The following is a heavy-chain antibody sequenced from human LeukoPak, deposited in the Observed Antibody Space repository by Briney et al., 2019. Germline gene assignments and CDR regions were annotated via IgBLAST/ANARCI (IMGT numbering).Heavy chain of an antibody. CDR1: GFTSSNYA. CDR3: ARSVNVGYFDY. Sequence: GGSLRLSCAASGFTSSNYAMHWVRQAPGKGLEWVAVISYDGSNKYYADSVKGRFTISRDNSKSTLYLQMNSLRAEDTAVYYCARSVNVGYFDYWGQGTLVTVSS. J-gene: IGHJ4*02. V-gene: IGHV3-30-3*01. CDR2: ISYDGSNK. D-gene: IGHD3-10*02.